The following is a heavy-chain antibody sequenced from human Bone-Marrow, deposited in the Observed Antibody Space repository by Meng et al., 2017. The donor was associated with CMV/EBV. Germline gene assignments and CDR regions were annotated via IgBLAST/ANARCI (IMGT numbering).Heavy chain of an antibody. CDR3: ARDPSGVRGSNAAFDI. Sequence: GGSLRLSCAASGFTFSSYSMNWVRQAPGKGLEWVSSISSSSSYIYYADSVKGRFTISRDNAKNSLYLQVDSLSAEDTAVYYCARDPSGVRGSNAAFDIWGQGT. J-gene: IGHJ3*02. D-gene: IGHD2-8*01. V-gene: IGHV3-21*01. CDR1: GFTFSSYS. CDR2: ISSSSSYI.